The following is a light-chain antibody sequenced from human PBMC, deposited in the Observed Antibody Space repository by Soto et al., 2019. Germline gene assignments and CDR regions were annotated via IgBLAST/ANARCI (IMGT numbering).Light chain of an antibody. CDR2: DVT. J-gene: IGLJ1*01. CDR1: INDVGGYNY. V-gene: IGLV2-14*03. CDR3: SSYTSSSTLV. Sequence: QSALPQPASVSGSPGQSITISCTGTINDVGGYNYVSWFQHHPGKAPKLMIYDVTNRPSGVSNRFSGSKSGNTASLTISGLQAEDEADYYCSSYTSSSTLVFGTGTKVTVL.